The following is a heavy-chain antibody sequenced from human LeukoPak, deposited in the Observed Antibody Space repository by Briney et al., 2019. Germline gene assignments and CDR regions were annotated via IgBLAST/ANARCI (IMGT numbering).Heavy chain of an antibody. J-gene: IGHJ4*02. CDR3: AKKTSGGSPLRTFFDY. Sequence: GGSLRLPCRASGFTFSNYAMSWVRQAPGKGLEWVSTISGSGVSTYYADSFKGRFTIPRDNSNNTLYLQMNSLRAEDTAIYYCAKKTSGGSPLRTFFDYWGQGTLVTVSS. V-gene: IGHV3-23*01. D-gene: IGHD2-15*01. CDR1: GFTFSNYA. CDR2: ISGSGVST.